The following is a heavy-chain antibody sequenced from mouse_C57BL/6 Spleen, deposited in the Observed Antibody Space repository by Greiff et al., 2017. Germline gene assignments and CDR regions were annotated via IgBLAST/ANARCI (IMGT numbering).Heavy chain of an antibody. Sequence: EVKLVESGGGLVKPGGSLKLSCAASGFTFSSYAMSWVRQTPEKRLEWVATISDGGSYTYYPDNVKGRFTISRDNAKNNLYLQMSHLKSEDTAMYYCAREGNSTLHAIDYWGQGTSVTVSS. J-gene: IGHJ4*01. V-gene: IGHV5-4*01. CDR1: GFTFSSYA. CDR2: ISDGGSYT. CDR3: AREGNSTLHAIDY. D-gene: IGHD2-5*01.